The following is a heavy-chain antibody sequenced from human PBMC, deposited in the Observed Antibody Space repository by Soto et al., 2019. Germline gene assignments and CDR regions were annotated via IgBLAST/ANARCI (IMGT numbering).Heavy chain of an antibody. CDR2: IYSGVGT. J-gene: IGHJ4*02. CDR1: GFTVSTNY. V-gene: IGHV3-66*01. CDR3: ARGDCSGGRCYSGPPYYFDH. D-gene: IGHD2-15*01. Sequence: GGSLRLSCAASGFTVSTNYMSWVRQAPGKGLDWLSVIYSGVGTYYADSVEGRFTISRDNSKNTVHLQMNSLRVEDTAVYYCARGDCSGGRCYSGPPYYFDHWGQGALVTVSS.